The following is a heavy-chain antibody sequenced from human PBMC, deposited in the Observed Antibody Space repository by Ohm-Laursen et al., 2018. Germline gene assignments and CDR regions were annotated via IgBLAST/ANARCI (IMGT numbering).Heavy chain of an antibody. J-gene: IGHJ4*02. V-gene: IGHV1-8*01. CDR1: GYTFSTYG. Sequence: GASVKVSCKASGYTFSTYGIVWVRQAAGQGPEWMGWMNPNSGNTGYSGDTGYQHKFRGRITMTRDTSISTAYMELSGLTSEDTATYYCARAVRNQLVSDYWGQGTLVTVSS. CDR3: ARAVRNQLVSDY. D-gene: IGHD2-2*01. CDR2: MNPNSGNTGYSGDT.